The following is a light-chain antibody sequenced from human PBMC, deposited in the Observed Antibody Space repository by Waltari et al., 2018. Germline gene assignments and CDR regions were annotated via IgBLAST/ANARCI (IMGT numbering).Light chain of an antibody. Sequence: QSVLTQPPSASGTPGQRVTISCSGSSSNIGSHYVYWYQQLPGTAPKLLIYRNNQRPSGVPDRFSGSKSGTSASLAISGLRSEDEADYYCAAWDDSLSVHYVFGTGTKVIVL. CDR3: AAWDDSLSVHYV. V-gene: IGLV1-47*01. J-gene: IGLJ1*01. CDR2: RNN. CDR1: SSNIGSHY.